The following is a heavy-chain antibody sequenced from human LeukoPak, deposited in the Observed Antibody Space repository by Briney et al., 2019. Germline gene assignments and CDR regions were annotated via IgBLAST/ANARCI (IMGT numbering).Heavy chain of an antibody. CDR2: ISPSGGST. J-gene: IGHJ4*02. V-gene: IGHV1-46*01. CDR3: ARDMMATTMYYFDY. D-gene: IGHD5-24*01. Sequence: ASVKVSCKASGYTFTRYYMHWVRQAPGQGLEWMGIISPSGGSTSYAQKFQGRVTMTRDRSTSTVYMELSSLRSEDTAVYYCARDMMATTMYYFDYWGQGTLVTVSS. CDR1: GYTFTRYY.